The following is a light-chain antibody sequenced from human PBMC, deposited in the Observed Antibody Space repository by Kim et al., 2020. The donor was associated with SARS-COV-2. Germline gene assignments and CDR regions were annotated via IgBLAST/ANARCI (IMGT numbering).Light chain of an antibody. CDR1: QDIRGS. V-gene: IGKV1-17*03. J-gene: IGKJ2*01. CDR3: LQHNTYPQT. CDR2: AAS. Sequence: SVSVGARGTISCRASQDIRGSLAWFQQKPGKVPKCLIYAASSLRDGVPSRFSGSGFRTDFTLTISSLHPDDFATYYCLQHNTYPQTFGQGTKLEI.